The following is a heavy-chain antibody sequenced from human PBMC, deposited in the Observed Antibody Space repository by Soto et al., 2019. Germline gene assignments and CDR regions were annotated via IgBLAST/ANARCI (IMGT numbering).Heavy chain of an antibody. CDR2: IYYSGST. D-gene: IGHD3-3*01. CDR3: VRDKAIFGVDV. J-gene: IGHJ6*04. V-gene: IGHV4-59*01. CDR1: GGSISSYY. Sequence: PSETLSLTCTVSGGSISSYYWSWIRQPPGKGLGWIGYIYYSGSTNYNPSLKSRVTISVDTSKNQFSLKLSSVTAADTAVYYCVRDKAIFGVDVWGKGTTVTVSS.